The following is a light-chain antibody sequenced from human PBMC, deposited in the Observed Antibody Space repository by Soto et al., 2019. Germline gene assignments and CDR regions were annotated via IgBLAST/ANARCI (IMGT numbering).Light chain of an antibody. J-gene: IGKJ2*01. CDR2: AAS. Sequence: DIEMTQSPSSLSAPVGDRVTITCRASQTISNYLNWYQQEPGKAPKLLIYAASSLQSGVPSRFSGSGSGTDFTLTIRSLQPEDSATYYCQQSYSSPRTFGQGTKLEIK. CDR1: QTISNY. CDR3: QQSYSSPRT. V-gene: IGKV1-39*01.